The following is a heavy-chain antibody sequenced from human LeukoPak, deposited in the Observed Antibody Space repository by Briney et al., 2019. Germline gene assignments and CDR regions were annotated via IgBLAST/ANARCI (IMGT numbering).Heavy chain of an antibody. D-gene: IGHD6-13*01. J-gene: IGHJ4*02. V-gene: IGHV4-59*01. CDR3: ARVTGYMTEDYFDY. CDR1: GGSISSYY. CDR2: TYYSGST. Sequence: ASETLSLTCTVSGGSISSYYWSWIRQPPGKGLEWIGYTYYSGSTNYNPSLKSRVTISVDTSKNQFSLRLSPVTAADTAVYYCARVTGYMTEDYFDYWGQGTLITVSS.